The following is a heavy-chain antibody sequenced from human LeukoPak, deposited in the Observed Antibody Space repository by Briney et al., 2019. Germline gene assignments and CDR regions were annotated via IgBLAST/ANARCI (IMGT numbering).Heavy chain of an antibody. V-gene: IGHV3-23*01. Sequence: PGGSLRLPCAASGFTFSTYAINWVRQAPGKGLEWVSAISGSGGSTYYADSVKGRFTISRDNSKNTLYLQMNSLRAEDTAVYYCAKQGEWLITLSNWFDPWGQGTLVTVSS. CDR2: ISGSGGST. J-gene: IGHJ5*02. CDR3: AKQGEWLITLSNWFDP. D-gene: IGHD3-3*01. CDR1: GFTFSTYA.